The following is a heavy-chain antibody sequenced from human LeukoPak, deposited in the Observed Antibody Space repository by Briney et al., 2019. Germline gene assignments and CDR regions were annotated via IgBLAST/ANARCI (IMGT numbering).Heavy chain of an antibody. J-gene: IGHJ4*02. V-gene: IGHV4-59*01. D-gene: IGHD3-3*01. Sequence: SETLSLTCTVSGGSISSYYWSWIRQPPGKGLEWIGYIYYSGSTNYNPSLKSRVTISVDTSKNQFSLKLSSATAADTAVYYCARGSDFWSGYYFDYWGQGTLVTVSS. CDR2: IYYSGST. CDR1: GGSISSYY. CDR3: ARGSDFWSGYYFDY.